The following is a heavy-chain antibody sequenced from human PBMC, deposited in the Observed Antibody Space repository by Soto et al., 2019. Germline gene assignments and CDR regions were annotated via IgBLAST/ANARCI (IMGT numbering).Heavy chain of an antibody. J-gene: IGHJ6*02. CDR2: INPNSGGT. Sequence: ASVKVSCKASGYTFTGYYMHWVRQAPGQGLEWMGWINPNSGGTNYAQKFQGWVTMTRDTSISTAYMELSRLRSDDTAVYYCARARGYCISTSCYGYYYGMDVWGQGTTVTVSS. D-gene: IGHD2-2*01. CDR3: ARARGYCISTSCYGYYYGMDV. V-gene: IGHV1-2*04. CDR1: GYTFTGYY.